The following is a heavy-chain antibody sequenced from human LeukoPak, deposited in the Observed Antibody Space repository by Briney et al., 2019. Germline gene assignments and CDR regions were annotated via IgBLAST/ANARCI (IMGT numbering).Heavy chain of an antibody. V-gene: IGHV4-59*01. Sequence: SETLSLTCTVSGGSISSYYWSWIRQPPGKGLEWIGYIYYSGSTNYNPSLKSRVTISVDTSKNQFSLKLSSVTAADTAVYYCARTDIVDTNHWWYFDYWGQGTLVTVSS. CDR2: IYYSGST. J-gene: IGHJ4*02. D-gene: IGHD5-12*01. CDR3: ARTDIVDTNHWWYFDY. CDR1: GGSISSYY.